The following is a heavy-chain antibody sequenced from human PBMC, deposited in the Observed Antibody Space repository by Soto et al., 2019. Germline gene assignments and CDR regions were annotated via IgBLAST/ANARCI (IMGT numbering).Heavy chain of an antibody. CDR3: ARLRGYSGYDLGVNFDY. CDR1: GFTFSSYW. D-gene: IGHD5-12*01. J-gene: IGHJ4*02. V-gene: IGHV3-7*04. Sequence: PGGSLRLSCAASGFTFSSYWMSWVRQAPGKGLEWVANIRQDGSEKYYVDSVKGRFTTSRDNAKNSLYLQMNSLRAEDTAVYYCARLRGYSGYDLGVNFDYWGQGTLVTVSS. CDR2: IRQDGSEK.